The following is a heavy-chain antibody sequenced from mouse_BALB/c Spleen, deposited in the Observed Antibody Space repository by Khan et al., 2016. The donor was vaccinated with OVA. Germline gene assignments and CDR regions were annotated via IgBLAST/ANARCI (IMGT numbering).Heavy chain of an antibody. CDR1: GYTFTSYT. CDR2: INPSSGYT. V-gene: IGHV1-4*01. J-gene: IGHJ3*01. D-gene: IGHD2-14*01. Sequence: QVRLQQSGAELARPGASVKMSCKASGYTFTSYTIHCIKQRPGQGLEWIGYINPSSGYTNSNQKFKDKATLTADKSSTTAYMQLSSLTSDVSAVYYCARDGAYYRNDGWFAYWGQGTLVTVSA. CDR3: ARDGAYYRNDGWFAY.